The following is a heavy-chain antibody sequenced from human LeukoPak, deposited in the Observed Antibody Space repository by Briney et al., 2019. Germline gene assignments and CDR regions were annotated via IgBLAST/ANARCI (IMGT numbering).Heavy chain of an antibody. CDR3: ARVIEGRGSFPTYYYYYYMDV. Sequence: PGGSLRLSCAASGFTFSNYWMTWVRQAPGKGLEWVANIKQDGSEKYYVDSVKGRFTISRDNAKNSLYLQMNSLRAEDTAVYYCARVIEGRGSFPTYYYYYYMDVWGKGTTVTVSS. J-gene: IGHJ6*03. CDR2: IKQDGSEK. D-gene: IGHD1-26*01. CDR1: GFTFSNYW. V-gene: IGHV3-7*01.